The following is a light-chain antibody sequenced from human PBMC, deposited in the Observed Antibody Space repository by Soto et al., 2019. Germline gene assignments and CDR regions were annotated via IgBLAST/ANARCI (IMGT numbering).Light chain of an antibody. Sequence: EIVLTQSPGTLSLSPGERATLSCRASQSVSSSYLAWYQQKPRQAPRLLIYGAYSRTTDIPDRFSGSGSGTDFTLTISRMPPEDIAGYYCQRYGSPRYTFVQGNKLEIK. V-gene: IGKV3-20*01. CDR2: GAY. CDR1: QSVSSSY. CDR3: QRYGSPRYT. J-gene: IGKJ2*01.